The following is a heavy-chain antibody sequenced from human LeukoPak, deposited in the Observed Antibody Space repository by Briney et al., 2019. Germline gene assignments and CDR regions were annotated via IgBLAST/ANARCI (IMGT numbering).Heavy chain of an antibody. CDR3: ARKYCSSTSCYRRNYYYYYGMDV. Sequence: SETLSLTCTVSGGSISSYYWSWIRQPPGKGLEWIGEINHSGSTNYNPSLKSRVTISVDTSKNQFSLKLSSVTAADTAVYYCARKYCSSTSCYRRNYYYYYGMDVWGQGTTVTVS. D-gene: IGHD2-2*01. V-gene: IGHV4-34*01. J-gene: IGHJ6*02. CDR2: INHSGST. CDR1: GGSISSYY.